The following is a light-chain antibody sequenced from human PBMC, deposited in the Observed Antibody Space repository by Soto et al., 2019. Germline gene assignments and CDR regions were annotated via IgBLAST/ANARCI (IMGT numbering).Light chain of an antibody. CDR2: ANT. Sequence: QSVLTQTPSVTGAPGQRVTISCTGHNSNIGAGYPVHWYLHFPGTAPKLLIYANTIRPSGVPDRFSGSRSGTSASLAITGLQAEDEADFYCQSYDSSLVGLIFGGGTKHTVL. V-gene: IGLV1-40*01. CDR1: NSNIGAGYP. J-gene: IGLJ2*01. CDR3: QSYDSSLVGLI.